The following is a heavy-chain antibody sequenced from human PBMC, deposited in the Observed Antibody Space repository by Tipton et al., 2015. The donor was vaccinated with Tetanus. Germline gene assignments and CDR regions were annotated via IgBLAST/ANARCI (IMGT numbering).Heavy chain of an antibody. CDR1: GGSFSAYY. CDR3: ARGGSYSYGPRGFDL. CDR2: INHSGST. Sequence: TLSLTCAVYGGSFSAYYWSWIRQSPGKGLEGIWEINHSGSTTYSPSFKSRVTISVDTPKNQFSLKLTSLTVADTAVYYCARGGSYSYGPRGFDLWGRGTLVTVSS. V-gene: IGHV4-34*01. J-gene: IGHJ2*01. D-gene: IGHD5-18*01.